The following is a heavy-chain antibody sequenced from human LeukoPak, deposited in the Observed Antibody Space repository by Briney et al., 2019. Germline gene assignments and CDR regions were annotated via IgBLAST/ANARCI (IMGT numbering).Heavy chain of an antibody. CDR3: ARGDGSGSYKIDY. D-gene: IGHD3-10*01. CDR2: IYYSGST. Sequence: SETLSLTCTVSGGSISSSSYYWGWIRQPPGKGLEWIGSIYYSGSTYYNPSLKSRVTISVDTSKNQFSLKLSSVTAADTAVYYCARGDGSGSYKIDYWGQGTLVTVSS. CDR1: GGSISSSSYY. J-gene: IGHJ4*02. V-gene: IGHV4-39*07.